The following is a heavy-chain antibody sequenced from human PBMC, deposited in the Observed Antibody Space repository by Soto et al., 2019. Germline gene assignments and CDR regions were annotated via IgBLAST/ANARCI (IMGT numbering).Heavy chain of an antibody. CDR3: ARNLMDYDILTGYYMAYYSDH. D-gene: IGHD3-9*01. CDR1: GGTFSSYT. Sequence: SVKVSCKASGGTFSSYTISWVRQAPGQGLEWMGRIIPILGIANYAQKFQGRVTITADTSTSTAYMELRSLRSEDTAVYYCARNLMDYDILTGYYMAYYSDHWGQGTLVTVSS. CDR2: IIPILGIA. V-gene: IGHV1-69*02. J-gene: IGHJ4*02.